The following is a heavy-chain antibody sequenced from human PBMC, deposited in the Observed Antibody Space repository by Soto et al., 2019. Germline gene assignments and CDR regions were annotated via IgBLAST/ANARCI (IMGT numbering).Heavy chain of an antibody. Sequence: GGSLRLSCAASGFTFSSYSMNWVRQSPGKGLEWVSYISSSSSTIYYADSVKGRFTISRDNAKNSLYLQMNSLRDEDTAVYYCARDKVYSSSSALYYYYYYGMDVWGQGTTVTVFS. CDR2: ISSSSSTI. D-gene: IGHD6-6*01. CDR1: GFTFSSYS. J-gene: IGHJ6*02. CDR3: ARDKVYSSSSALYYYYYYGMDV. V-gene: IGHV3-48*02.